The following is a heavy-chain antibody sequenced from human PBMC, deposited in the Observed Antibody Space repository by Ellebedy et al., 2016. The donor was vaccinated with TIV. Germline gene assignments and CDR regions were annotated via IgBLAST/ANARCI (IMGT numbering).Heavy chain of an antibody. Sequence: ASVKVSXKASGHLFTTYGIHWVRQAPGQRPEWMGWINTGNGNRKYSQKFQGRVTITTDTSASTASMELSSLMSDDTAVYYCATREWQDPMDVWGQGTTVTVSS. V-gene: IGHV1-3*04. D-gene: IGHD3-3*01. J-gene: IGHJ6*02. CDR3: ATREWQDPMDV. CDR2: INTGNGNR. CDR1: GHLFTTYG.